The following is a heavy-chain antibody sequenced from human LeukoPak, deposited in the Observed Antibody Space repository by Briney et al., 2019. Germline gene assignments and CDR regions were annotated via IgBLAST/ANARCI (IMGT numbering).Heavy chain of an antibody. V-gene: IGHV3-48*01. D-gene: IGHD3-10*01. J-gene: IGHJ3*02. CDR3: ARETYYAYDI. Sequence: GGSLRLSCAASGFTFSTYSMNWVRQAPGKGLEWVSYISSGSNTIDYACSVKGRFTISRDNAKNSLYLQMNSLRAEDTAVYYCARETYYAYDIWGQGTMVTVSS. CDR2: ISSGSNTI. CDR1: GFTFSTYS.